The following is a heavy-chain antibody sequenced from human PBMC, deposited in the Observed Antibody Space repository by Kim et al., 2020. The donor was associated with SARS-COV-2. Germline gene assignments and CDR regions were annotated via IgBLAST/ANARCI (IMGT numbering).Heavy chain of an antibody. Sequence: SETLSLTCTVSGGSVSSGSYYWSWIRQPPGKGLEWIGYIYYSGSTNYNPSLKSRVTISVDTSKNQFSLKLSSVTAADTAVYYCASGNWNDVYYWGQGTLVTVSS. CDR3: ASGNWNDVYY. V-gene: IGHV4-61*01. CDR2: IYYSGST. J-gene: IGHJ4*02. D-gene: IGHD1-1*01. CDR1: GGSVSSGSYY.